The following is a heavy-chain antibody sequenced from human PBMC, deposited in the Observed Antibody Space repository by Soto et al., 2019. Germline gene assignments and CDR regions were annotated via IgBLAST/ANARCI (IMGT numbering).Heavy chain of an antibody. V-gene: IGHV4-31*02. CDR2: IYYRGST. Sequence: WIWIRQHPGKGLEWIGYIYYRGSTYYNPSLKSRVTISADTSKNQFSLKLYSVTAAYTAVYYCARFHDYGDLFAFDIWGQGTMVTVSS. CDR3: ARFHDYGDLFAFDI. D-gene: IGHD4-17*01. J-gene: IGHJ3*02.